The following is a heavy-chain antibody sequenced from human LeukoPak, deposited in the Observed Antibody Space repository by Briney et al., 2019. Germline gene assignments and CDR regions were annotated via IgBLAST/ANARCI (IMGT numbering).Heavy chain of an antibody. CDR2: IYPGDCDT. D-gene: IGHD6-13*01. V-gene: IGHV5-51*01. J-gene: IGHJ5*02. Sequence: GASLQISCQGSGSIFTSYWIGWGRQLPGKGLEWMGIIYPGDCDTRYSPSFQGQVTISADISISTAYLQWSSLKASDTAMYYCARLVAYSSSFSHIDLDPWGQGTLVTVSS. CDR3: ARLVAYSSSFSHIDLDP. CDR1: GSIFTSYW.